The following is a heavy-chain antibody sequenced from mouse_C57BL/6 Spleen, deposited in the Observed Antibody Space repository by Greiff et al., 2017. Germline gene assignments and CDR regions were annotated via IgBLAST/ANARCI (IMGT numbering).Heavy chain of an antibody. CDR2: IRLKSDNYAT. Sequence: DVKLVESGGGLVQPGGSMKLSCVASGFTFSNYWMNWVRQSPEKGLEWVAQIRLKSDNYATHYAESVKGRFTISRDDSKSSVYLQMNNLRAEDTGIYYCTVGLGRAWFAYWGQGTLVTVSA. J-gene: IGHJ3*01. V-gene: IGHV6-3*01. CDR3: TVGLGRAWFAY. D-gene: IGHD4-1*01. CDR1: GFTFSNYW.